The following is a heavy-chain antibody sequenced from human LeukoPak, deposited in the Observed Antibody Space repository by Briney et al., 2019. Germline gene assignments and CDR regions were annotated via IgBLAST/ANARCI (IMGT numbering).Heavy chain of an antibody. CDR1: GFTVSSNY. V-gene: IGHV3-53*01. CDR3: ARDVNTAMAPLPDY. D-gene: IGHD5-18*01. CDR2: IYSGGST. J-gene: IGHJ4*02. Sequence: GGSLRLSCAASGFTVSSNYMSWVRQAPGKGLEWVSVIYSGGSTYYADSVKGRFTISRDNSKNTLYLQMNSLRAEDTAVYYCARDVNTAMAPLPDYWGQGTLVTVSS.